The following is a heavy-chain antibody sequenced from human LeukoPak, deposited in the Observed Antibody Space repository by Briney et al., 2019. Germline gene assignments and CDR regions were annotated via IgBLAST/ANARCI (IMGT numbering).Heavy chain of an antibody. J-gene: IGHJ4*02. Sequence: GGSLRLSRAASGFTFSSYWMHWVRQAPGKGLEWVAVISYDGSNKYYVDSVKGRFTISRDNSKNTLYLQMNSLRAEDTAVYYCARGAHRWATTNGNFDYWGQGTLVTVSS. V-gene: IGHV3-30*03. CDR3: ARGAHRWATTNGNFDY. CDR1: GFTFSSYW. D-gene: IGHD1-1*01. CDR2: ISYDGSNK.